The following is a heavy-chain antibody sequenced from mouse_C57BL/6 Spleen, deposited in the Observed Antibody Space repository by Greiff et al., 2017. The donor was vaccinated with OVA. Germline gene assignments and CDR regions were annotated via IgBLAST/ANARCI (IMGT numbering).Heavy chain of an antibody. CDR2: INPNYGTT. V-gene: IGHV1-39*01. D-gene: IGHD1-1*01. CDR3: ARGRDYGSSYNWYFDV. J-gene: IGHJ1*03. Sequence: EVQLQQSGPELVKPGASVKISCKASGYSFTDYNMNWVKQSNGKSLEWIGVINPNYGTTSYNQKFKGKATLTVDQSSSTAYMQLNSLTSEDSAVSYCARGRDYGSSYNWYFDVWGTGTTVTVSS. CDR1: GYSFTDYN.